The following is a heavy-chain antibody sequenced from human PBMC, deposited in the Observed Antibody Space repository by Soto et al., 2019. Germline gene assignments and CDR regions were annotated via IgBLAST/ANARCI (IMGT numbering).Heavy chain of an antibody. V-gene: IGHV1-3*01. D-gene: IGHD3-22*01. CDR3: ARGIVVVPTENYYYYYGMDV. CDR2: NNAGNGNT. Sequence: ASVKVSCKASGYTFTSYAMHWVRQAPGQRLEWMGWNNAGNGNTKYSQKFQGRVTITADESTSTAYMELSSLRSEDTAVYYCARGIVVVPTENYYYYYGMDVWGQGTTVTVSS. CDR1: GYTFTSYA. J-gene: IGHJ6*02.